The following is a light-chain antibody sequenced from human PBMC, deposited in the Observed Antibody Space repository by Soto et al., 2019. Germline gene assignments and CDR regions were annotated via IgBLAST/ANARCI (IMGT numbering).Light chain of an antibody. Sequence: QAVVTQPPSASATPGQRVIISCSGSSSNVGRNNVHWYQQFPGTAPKLLIYRNDQRPSGVPDRFSGSKSGTSDSLAISGLRSEDEADYYCAAWDDSLSAWVLGGGTKLTVL. J-gene: IGLJ3*02. CDR3: AAWDDSLSAWV. V-gene: IGLV1-47*01. CDR1: SSNVGRNN. CDR2: RND.